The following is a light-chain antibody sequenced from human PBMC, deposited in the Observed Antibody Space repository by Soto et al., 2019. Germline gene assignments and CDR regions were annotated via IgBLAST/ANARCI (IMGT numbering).Light chain of an antibody. CDR1: QSVSNNY. Sequence: EIVLTQYTGTLSLSPGERATLSCRASQSVSNNYLAWYQQKPGQAPRLLIYGASNRVTGIPDRFSGSGSGTDFTLTISRLEPEDFAVYYCQQYGSSPTTLGQGTKVDIK. V-gene: IGKV3-20*01. J-gene: IGKJ1*01. CDR3: QQYGSSPTT. CDR2: GAS.